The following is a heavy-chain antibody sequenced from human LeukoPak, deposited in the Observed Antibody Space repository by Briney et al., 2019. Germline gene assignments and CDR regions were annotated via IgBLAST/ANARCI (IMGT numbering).Heavy chain of an antibody. Sequence: QPGGSLRLSCAASGFSISDHYMDWVRQAPGKGLEWVGRVRNRPNGYTTDYGTSVKGRFTISRDDSKNSLYLQMNSLTSEDTAVYYCASGSGSYRTPYYYMDVWGTGTTVTVSS. J-gene: IGHJ6*03. V-gene: IGHV3-72*01. CDR2: VRNRPNGYTT. CDR3: ASGSGSYRTPYYYMDV. D-gene: IGHD3-10*01. CDR1: GFSISDHY.